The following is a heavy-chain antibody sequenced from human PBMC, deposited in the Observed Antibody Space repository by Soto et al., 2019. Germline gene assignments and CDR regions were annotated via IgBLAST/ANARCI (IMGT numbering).Heavy chain of an antibody. CDR3: ARDRFHSSGWDHYYYYGMDV. V-gene: IGHV6-1*01. D-gene: IGHD6-19*01. CDR2: TYYMSKSHN. CDR1: GDSVSSNSAA. J-gene: IGHJ6*02. Sequence: QTLSLTCAISGDSVSSNSAAWNWIRQSPSRALEWRGRTYYMSKSHNDYAGSVKSRITINLDTSKNQFSLQLNSATPEDTAVYYCARDRFHSSGWDHYYYYGMDVWGQGTTVTVSS.